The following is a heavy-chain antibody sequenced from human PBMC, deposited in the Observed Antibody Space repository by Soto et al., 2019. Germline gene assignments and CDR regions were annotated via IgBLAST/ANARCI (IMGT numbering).Heavy chain of an antibody. CDR3: ASSGTYHNGFDP. V-gene: IGHV3-11*01. Sequence: QVQLVESGGGLVKPGGSLRLSCSASGFTFSASYMSWIRQAPGKGLDYISYISSSGDSIYYADSVKGRFTISRDNSKNSLYLQMTGLTADDTAVYYCASSGTYHNGFDPWGQGTLVTVSS. D-gene: IGHD3-10*01. J-gene: IGHJ5*02. CDR2: ISSSGDSI. CDR1: GFTFSASY.